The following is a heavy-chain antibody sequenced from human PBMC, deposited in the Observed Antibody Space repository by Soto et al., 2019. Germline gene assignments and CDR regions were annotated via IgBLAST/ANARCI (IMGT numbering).Heavy chain of an antibody. CDR2: IYYSGST. CDR1: GGSISSSSYY. D-gene: IGHD3-16*02. Sequence: QLQLQESGPGLVKPSETLSLTCTVSGGSISSSSYYWGWIRQPPGKGLEWIGSIYYSGSTYYNPSLKSRVTISVDTSKNQFSLKLSSVTAADTAVYYCARMSYRDPLNIPVYYMDVWGKGTTVTVSS. CDR3: ARMSYRDPLNIPVYYMDV. J-gene: IGHJ6*03. V-gene: IGHV4-39*01.